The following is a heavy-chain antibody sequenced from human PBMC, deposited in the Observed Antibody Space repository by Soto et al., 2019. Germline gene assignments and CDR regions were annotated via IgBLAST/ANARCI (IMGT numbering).Heavy chain of an antibody. V-gene: IGHV3-7*01. J-gene: IGHJ3*02. CDR3: ARGARI. CDR1: RFTFSGYW. Sequence: EVQLVESGGDLVQPGGSLRLSCADSRFTFSGYWMYWVRQAPGKGLEWVANIKEDGSEKNYVDSVRGRFTISRDNAKNSLYLQMNSLRAEDTAVYYRARGARIWGQGTMVTVS. CDR2: IKEDGSEK.